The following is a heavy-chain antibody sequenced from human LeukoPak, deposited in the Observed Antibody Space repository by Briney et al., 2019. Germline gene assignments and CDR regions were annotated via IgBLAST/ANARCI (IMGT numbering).Heavy chain of an antibody. J-gene: IGHJ4*02. D-gene: IGHD4-17*01. CDR2: IYSSGTT. CDR3: ARRRGDYITDY. Sequence: SETLSLTCTVSGGSISSHYCSWIRQPPGQGLEWIGYIYSSGTTNYSPSLKSRVTISIDTSKNQFSLKLSAVTAADTAVYYCARRRGDYITDYWGQGTLVTVSS. CDR1: GGSISSHY. V-gene: IGHV4-4*09.